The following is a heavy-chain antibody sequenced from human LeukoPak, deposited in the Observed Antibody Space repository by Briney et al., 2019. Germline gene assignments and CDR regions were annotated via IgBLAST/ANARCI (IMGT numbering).Heavy chain of an antibody. CDR3: ARGRSITLLRGVAMSDGFDL. CDR2: IKEDGSEK. D-gene: IGHD3-10*01. J-gene: IGHJ3*01. CDR1: GFTFSSSW. Sequence: PGGSLTLSCAASGFTFSSSWMKWVRQAPGKGLESVAVIKEDGSEKYYVDSVKGRFAISRDNAKNLLFLQMNGLRAEDTALYYCARGRSITLLRGVAMSDGFDLWGPGAMVAVSS. V-gene: IGHV3-7*02.